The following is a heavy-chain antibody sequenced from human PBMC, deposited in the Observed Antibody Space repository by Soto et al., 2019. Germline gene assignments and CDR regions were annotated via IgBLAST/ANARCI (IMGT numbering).Heavy chain of an antibody. CDR3: ARGSQLPIYYYYYMDV. CDR2: INHSGST. CDR1: GGSFSGYS. J-gene: IGHJ6*03. V-gene: IGHV4-34*01. D-gene: IGHD2-2*01. Sequence: PSETLSLTCAVYGGSFSGYSWSWIRQPPGKGLEWIGEINHSGSTNYNPSLKSRVTISVDTSKNQFSLKLSSVTAADTAVYYCARGSQLPIYYYYYMDVWGKGTTVTAP.